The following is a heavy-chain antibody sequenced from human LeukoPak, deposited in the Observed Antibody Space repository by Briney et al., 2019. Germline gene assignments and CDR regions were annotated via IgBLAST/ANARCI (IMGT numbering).Heavy chain of an antibody. CDR1: GFSFSHSS. CDR3: ARDATGWSRDC. CDR2: IDASSDYI. J-gene: IGHJ4*02. Sequence: GGSLRLSCAASGFSFSHSSMSWIRQAPGEGLEWVSTIDASSDYIVYADSGKGRFTVSRDNAKNSLYLQMNSLSAEDTAVYYCARDATGWSRDCWGQGTLVTVAS. D-gene: IGHD6-19*01. V-gene: IGHV3-21*01.